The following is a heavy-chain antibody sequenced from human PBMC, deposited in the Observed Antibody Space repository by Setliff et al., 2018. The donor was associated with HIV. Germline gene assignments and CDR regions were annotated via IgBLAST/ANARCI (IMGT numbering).Heavy chain of an antibody. D-gene: IGHD6-13*01. Sequence: AGGSLRLSCAASEFSFVFRSYGMHWVRQAPGRGLEWLAYVRYDGSKKYYADSVKGRFTVSRDNSKNTLYLQMNNLRPEDTALYFCARGFSSSWYYYYMDVWGKGTTVTVSS. CDR3: ARGFSSSWYYYYMDV. V-gene: IGHV3-30*02. J-gene: IGHJ6*03. CDR2: VRYDGSKK. CDR1: EFSFVFRSYG.